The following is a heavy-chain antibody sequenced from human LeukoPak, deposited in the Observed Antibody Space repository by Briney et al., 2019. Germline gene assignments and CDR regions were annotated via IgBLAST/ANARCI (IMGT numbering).Heavy chain of an antibody. V-gene: IGHV4-34*01. CDR1: GGSFSGYY. J-gene: IGHJ4*02. CDR3: AREWETTVTIGDYFDY. Sequence: SETLSLTCAVYGGSFSGYYWSWIRQPPGKGLEWIGEINHSGSTNYNPSLKSRVTISVDTSKNQFSLKLSSVTAADTAVYYCAREWETTVTIGDYFDYWGQGTLVTVSS. CDR2: INHSGST. D-gene: IGHD4-17*01.